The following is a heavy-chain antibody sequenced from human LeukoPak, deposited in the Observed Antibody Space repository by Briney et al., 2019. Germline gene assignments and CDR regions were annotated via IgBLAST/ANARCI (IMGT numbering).Heavy chain of an antibody. J-gene: IGHJ4*02. CDR3: ARDPGYSGYGSFDY. Sequence: SVKVSCKASGDTFSSYAISWVRQAPGQGLEWMGRIIPILGIANYAQKFQGRVTITADKSTSTAYMELSSLRSEDTAVYYCARDPGYSGYGSFDYWGQGTLVTVSS. CDR1: GDTFSSYA. V-gene: IGHV1-69*04. CDR2: IIPILGIA. D-gene: IGHD5-12*01.